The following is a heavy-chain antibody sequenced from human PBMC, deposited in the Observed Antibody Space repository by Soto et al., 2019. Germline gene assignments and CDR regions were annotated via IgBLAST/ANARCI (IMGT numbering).Heavy chain of an antibody. V-gene: IGHV3-23*01. CDR1: VFTFSNYA. J-gene: IGHJ3*02. CDR3: AKGRFTMVRGPDAFDI. Sequence: GGSLRLSCAASVFTFSNYAMNWVRQAPGKGLEWVSAISGSGGSTYYADSVKGRFTISRDNSKNTLYLQMNSLRAEDTAVYYCAKGRFTMVRGPDAFDIWGQGTMVTVSS. D-gene: IGHD3-10*01. CDR2: ISGSGGST.